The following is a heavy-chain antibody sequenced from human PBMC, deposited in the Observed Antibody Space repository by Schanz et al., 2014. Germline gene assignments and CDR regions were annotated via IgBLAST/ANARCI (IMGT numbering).Heavy chain of an antibody. D-gene: IGHD3-3*01. CDR3: VRDSFFAFDY. V-gene: IGHV3-23*01. J-gene: IGHJ4*02. CDR1: GFTFSSYA. CDR2: ISGSGGST. Sequence: EVQLLESGGGLVQPGGSLRLSCAASGFTFSSYAMSWVRQAPGKGLEWVSAISGSGGSTYYADSVKGRFTISRDNSKNTLYLQMSSLTTEDTAVYFCVRDSFFAFDYWGQGTLVTVSS.